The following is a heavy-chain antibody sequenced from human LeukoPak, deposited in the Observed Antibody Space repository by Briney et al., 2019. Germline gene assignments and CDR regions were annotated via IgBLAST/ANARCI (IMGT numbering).Heavy chain of an antibody. CDR3: AKYLGKYSYGYSGLDY. D-gene: IGHD5-18*01. J-gene: IGHJ4*02. CDR2: LSGSGAST. Sequence: GGSLRLSCAASGFTFSSCAMTWVRQAPGKGLEWVSSLSGSGASTFYADSVKGRFTISRDNSKNTLSLQMGSLRAEDTAVYFCAKYLGKYSYGYSGLDYWGQGTLVTVSS. V-gene: IGHV3-23*01. CDR1: GFTFSSCA.